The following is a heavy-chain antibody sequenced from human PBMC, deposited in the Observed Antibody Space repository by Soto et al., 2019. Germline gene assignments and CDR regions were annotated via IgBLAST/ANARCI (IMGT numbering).Heavy chain of an antibody. V-gene: IGHV4-30-2*01. D-gene: IGHD3-10*01. CDR3: ARAMVRGAEYNWFDP. CDR1: GGSISSGGYS. J-gene: IGHJ5*02. CDR2: IYHSGST. Sequence: SETLSLTCAVSGGSISSGGYSWSWIRQPPGKGLEWIGYIYHSGSTYYNPSLKSRVTISVDRSKNQFSLKLSSVTAADTAVYYCARAMVRGAEYNWFDPWGQGTLVTVSS.